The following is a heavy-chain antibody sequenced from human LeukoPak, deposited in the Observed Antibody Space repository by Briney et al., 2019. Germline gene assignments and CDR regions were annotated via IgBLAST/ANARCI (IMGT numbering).Heavy chain of an antibody. CDR3: AELGITMIGGV. V-gene: IGHV3-30*04. CDR1: GFIFNNYA. Sequence: GGSLRLPCAASGFIFNNYAMHWVRQAPSKGLEWVAVISNDGTKKNYADSVKGRFTISRDNAKNSLYLQMNSLRAEDTAVYYCAELGITMIGGVWGKGTTVTISS. D-gene: IGHD3-10*02. J-gene: IGHJ6*04. CDR2: ISNDGTKK.